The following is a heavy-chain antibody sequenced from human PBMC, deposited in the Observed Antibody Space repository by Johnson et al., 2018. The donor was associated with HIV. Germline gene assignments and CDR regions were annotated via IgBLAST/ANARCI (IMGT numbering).Heavy chain of an antibody. CDR3: ASPYSADAFDI. D-gene: IGHD4-11*01. J-gene: IGHJ3*02. Sequence: QVQLVESGGGVVQPGRSLRLSCAASGFTFSSYGMHWVRQAPGKGLEWVAVIRYDGSNKYYADSVKGRFSISRDNSKNTLYLQMNSLRAEDTAVYYCASPYSADAFDIWGQGTMVTVSS. CDR1: GFTFSSYG. V-gene: IGHV3-30*02. CDR2: IRYDGSNK.